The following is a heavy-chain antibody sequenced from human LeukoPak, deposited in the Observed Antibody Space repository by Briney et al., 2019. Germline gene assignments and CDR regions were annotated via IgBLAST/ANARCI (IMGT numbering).Heavy chain of an antibody. CDR3: AKGDLGFGRFYFDY. V-gene: IGHV3-23*01. Sequence: GGSLRLSCTASGFTFADFAVNWVRQAPGKGLEWVSSISGSGGTTYNADSVKGRFTISRDNSKNTLYLQMNNLRAEDTAVYYCAKGDLGFGRFYFDYWGHGNLVTVSP. D-gene: IGHD3-16*01. J-gene: IGHJ4*01. CDR1: GFTFADFA. CDR2: ISGSGGTT.